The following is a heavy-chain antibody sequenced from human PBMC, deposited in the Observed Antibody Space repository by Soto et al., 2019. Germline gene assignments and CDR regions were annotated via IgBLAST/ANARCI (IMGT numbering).Heavy chain of an antibody. CDR2: IIPIFGTA. V-gene: IGHV1-69*13. Sequence: SVKVSCKASGGTFSSYAISWVRQAPGQGLEWMGGIIPIFGTANYAQKFQGRVTITADESTSTAYMELSSLRSEDTAVYYCARDTVYDILTGYQLPYYFDYWGQGTLVTV. D-gene: IGHD3-9*01. CDR3: ARDTVYDILTGYQLPYYFDY. CDR1: GGTFSSYA. J-gene: IGHJ4*02.